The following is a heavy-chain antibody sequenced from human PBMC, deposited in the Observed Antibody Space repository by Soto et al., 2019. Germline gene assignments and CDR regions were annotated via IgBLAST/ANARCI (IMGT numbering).Heavy chain of an antibody. D-gene: IGHD3-22*01. Sequence: QVQLQESGPGLVKPSQTLSLTCTVSGGSISSGGYYWSWIRQHPGKGLEWIGYIYYSGSTYYNPSLKSRVTISVDTSKNQSSLKLSSVTAADTAVYYCARSISEDYYDSRGAFDIWGQGTMVTVSS. CDR1: GGSISSGGYY. V-gene: IGHV4-31*03. J-gene: IGHJ3*02. CDR2: IYYSGST. CDR3: ARSISEDYYDSRGAFDI.